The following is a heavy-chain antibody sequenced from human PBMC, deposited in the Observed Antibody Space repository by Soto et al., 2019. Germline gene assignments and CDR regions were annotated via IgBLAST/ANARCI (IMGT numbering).Heavy chain of an antibody. CDR3: GRGEKYDILTGAFGS. CDR1: GGSISSGGYY. J-gene: IGHJ3*02. Sequence: SETLSLTCTVSGGSISSGGYYWSWIRQHPGKGLEWIGYIYYSGSTYYNPSLKSRVTISVDTSKNQFSLKLSSVTAADTAVYYCGRGEKYDILTGAFGSWGQGTRVP. V-gene: IGHV4-31*03. CDR2: IYYSGST. D-gene: IGHD3-9*01.